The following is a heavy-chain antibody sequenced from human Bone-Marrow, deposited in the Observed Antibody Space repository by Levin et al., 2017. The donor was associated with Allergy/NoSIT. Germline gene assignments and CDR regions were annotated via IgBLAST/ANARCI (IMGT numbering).Heavy chain of an antibody. CDR1: GFSFTSNY. J-gene: IGHJ6*03. CDR2: IYSESSGSST. Sequence: GGSLRLSCAASGFSFTSNYMSWVRQAPGKGLEWVSVIYSESSGSSTYNADSVKGRFTISRDNYKNTLYLQMNSLRAEDTAVYYCAGYSGSYYYYMDVWGKGTTVTVSS. D-gene: IGHD1-26*01. CDR3: AGYSGSYYYYMDV. V-gene: IGHV3-66*02.